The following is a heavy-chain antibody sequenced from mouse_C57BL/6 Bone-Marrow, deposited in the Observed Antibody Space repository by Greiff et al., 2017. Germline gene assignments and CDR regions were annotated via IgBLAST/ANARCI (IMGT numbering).Heavy chain of an antibody. D-gene: IGHD1-1*01. J-gene: IGHJ4*01. V-gene: IGHV14-3*01. CDR3: ARRDTSVVATEAMDY. Sequence: EVHLVESVAELVRPGASVSLSCTASGFNIKNTYMHWVKQRPEQGLEWIGRIYPANGNTKYAPKFPGKAPITADTSSKPAYLPLSRLTSANTAIYSGARRDTSVVATEAMDYWGQGTSVTVSS. CDR2: IYPANGNT. CDR1: GFNIKNTY.